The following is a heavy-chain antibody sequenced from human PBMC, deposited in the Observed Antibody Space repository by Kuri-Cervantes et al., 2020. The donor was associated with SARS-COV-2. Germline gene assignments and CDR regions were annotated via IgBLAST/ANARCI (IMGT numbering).Heavy chain of an antibody. CDR1: GFTFSDYY. Sequence: LSLTCAASGFTFSDYYMSWIRQAPGKGLEWVSYISSSGSTIYYADSVKGRFTISRDNSKNTLYLQMNSLRAEDTAVYYCAKDPVYFYYMDVWGKGTTVTVSS. V-gene: IGHV3-11*04. J-gene: IGHJ6*03. CDR3: AKDPVYFYYMDV. CDR2: ISSSGSTI.